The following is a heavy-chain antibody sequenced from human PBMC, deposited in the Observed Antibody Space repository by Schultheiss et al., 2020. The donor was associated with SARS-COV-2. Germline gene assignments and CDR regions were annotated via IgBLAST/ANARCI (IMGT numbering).Heavy chain of an antibody. Sequence: SETLSLTCTVSGGSMRSYYWGWIRQPPGKGLEWIGYIYYSGSTYYNPSLKSRVTISVDTSKNQFSLKLSSVTAADTAVYYCARDSTTAMADYYYYGRDVGGKGTT. V-gene: IGHV4-59*12. J-gene: IGHJ6*04. CDR3: ARDSTTAMADYYYYGRDV. CDR1: GGSMRSYY. CDR2: IYYSGST. D-gene: IGHD5-18*01.